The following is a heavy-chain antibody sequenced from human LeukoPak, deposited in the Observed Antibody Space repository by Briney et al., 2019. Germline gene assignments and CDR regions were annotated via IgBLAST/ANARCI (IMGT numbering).Heavy chain of an antibody. D-gene: IGHD3-9*01. V-gene: IGHV1-8*01. CDR2: MNPNSGNT. Sequence: ASVKVSCKASGYTFTSYDINWVRQATGQGLEWMGWMNPNSGNTGYAQKFQGRVTMTRNTSISTAYMELSSLRSEDTAVYYCARAYYDILTHDYRGQGTLVTVSS. CDR3: ARAYYDILTHDY. J-gene: IGHJ4*02. CDR1: GYTFTSYD.